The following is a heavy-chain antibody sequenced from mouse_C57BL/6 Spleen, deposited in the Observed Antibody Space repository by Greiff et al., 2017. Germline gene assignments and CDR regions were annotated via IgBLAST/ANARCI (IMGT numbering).Heavy chain of an antibody. CDR1: GYTFTSYW. CDR3: AREILRYFV. D-gene: IGHD1-1*01. J-gene: IGHJ1*03. Sequence: QVQLQQPGAELVMPGASVKLSCKASGYTFTSYWMHWVKQRPGQGLEWIGEIDPSDSYTNYNQKFKGKSTLTVDKSSSTAYMQLSSLTSEDSAVYDCAREILRYFVGGTGTTVTVSS. CDR2: IDPSDSYT. V-gene: IGHV1-69*01.